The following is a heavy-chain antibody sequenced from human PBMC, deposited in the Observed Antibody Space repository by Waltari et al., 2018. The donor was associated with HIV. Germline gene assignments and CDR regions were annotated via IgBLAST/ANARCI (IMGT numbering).Heavy chain of an antibody. CDR1: GFTFSSYS. V-gene: IGHV3-21*01. Sequence: EVQLVESGGGLVKPGGSLRLSCAASGFTFSSYSMNWVRQAPGKGLEWVSSISSSSSYIYYADSVKGRFTISRDNAKNSLYLQMNSLRAEDTAVYYCARDGQWLVRRQYYYYGMDVWGQGTTVTVSS. CDR2: ISSSSSYI. CDR3: ARDGQWLVRRQYYYYGMDV. D-gene: IGHD6-19*01. J-gene: IGHJ6*02.